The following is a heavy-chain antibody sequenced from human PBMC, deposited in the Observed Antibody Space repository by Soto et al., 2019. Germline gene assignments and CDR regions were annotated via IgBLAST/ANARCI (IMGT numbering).Heavy chain of an antibody. Sequence: PSETLSLTCTVSGGSVSSGSYYWSWIRQPPGKGLEWIGYIYYSGSTNYNTSLKSRVTISVDTSKNQISLKLSSVTAADTAVYYCARAELIHNWFDPWGQGTLVTVSS. CDR1: GGSVSSGSYY. D-gene: IGHD1-7*01. CDR2: IYYSGST. CDR3: ARAELIHNWFDP. J-gene: IGHJ5*02. V-gene: IGHV4-61*01.